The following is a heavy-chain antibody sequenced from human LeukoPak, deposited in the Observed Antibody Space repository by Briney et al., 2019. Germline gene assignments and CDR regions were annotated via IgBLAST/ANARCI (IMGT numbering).Heavy chain of an antibody. D-gene: IGHD3-22*01. J-gene: IGHJ6*03. CDR1: GGSISSYY. V-gene: IGHV4-59*12. CDR3: ARGRDSSGYYYYYYYMDV. CDR2: IYYSGST. Sequence: SETLSLTCTVSGGSISSYYWSWIRQPPGKGLEWIGYIYYSGSTYYNPSLKSRVTISVDTSKNQFSLKLSSVTAADTAVYYCARGRDSSGYYYYYYYMDVWGKGTTVTVSS.